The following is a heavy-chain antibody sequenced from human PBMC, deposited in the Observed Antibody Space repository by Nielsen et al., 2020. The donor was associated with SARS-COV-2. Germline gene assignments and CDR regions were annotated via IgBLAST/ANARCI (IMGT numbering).Heavy chain of an antibody. CDR1: GGSISSGGSS. D-gene: IGHD6-19*01. V-gene: IGHV4-31*03. J-gene: IGHJ5*02. CDR2: RHYNGNT. Sequence: SETLSLTCTVSGGSISSGGSSWSWIRQHPGKGLEWNASRHYNGNTYYNPSLHRPMISVDTSKNEFSLRLTSVTAADTALYYCARGAGWFDPWGQGTRVTVSS. CDR3: ARGAGWFDP.